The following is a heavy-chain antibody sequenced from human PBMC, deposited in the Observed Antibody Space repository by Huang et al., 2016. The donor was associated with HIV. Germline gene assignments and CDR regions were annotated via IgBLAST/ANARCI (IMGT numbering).Heavy chain of an antibody. CDR2: MNTNTGKP. D-gene: IGHD1-26*01. CDR1: GYTFTSNA. CDR3: ARGSGSYLADAFDI. V-gene: IGHV7-4-1*02. J-gene: IGHJ3*02. Sequence: QVQLVQSGSELKKPGASVRVSCKASGYTFTSNAINWVRQAPGQGLEWMGWMNTNTGKPTYAQGFTGRFGFSADTSVSKAYLQINNLKAEDSAIYFCARGSGSYLADAFDIWGQGTVVTVSS.